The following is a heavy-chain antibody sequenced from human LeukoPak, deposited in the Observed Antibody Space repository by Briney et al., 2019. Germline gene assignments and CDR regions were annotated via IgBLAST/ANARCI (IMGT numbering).Heavy chain of an antibody. Sequence: SETLSLTCTVSGGSISSSSYYWGWIRQPPGKGLEWIGSIYYSGSTYYNPSLKSRVTISVDTSKNQFSLKLSSVTAADTAVYYCARGRGRLGNYDSSGYCDYWGQGTLVTVSS. D-gene: IGHD3-22*01. V-gene: IGHV4-39*07. CDR3: ARGRGRLGNYDSSGYCDY. J-gene: IGHJ4*02. CDR2: IYYSGST. CDR1: GGSISSSSYY.